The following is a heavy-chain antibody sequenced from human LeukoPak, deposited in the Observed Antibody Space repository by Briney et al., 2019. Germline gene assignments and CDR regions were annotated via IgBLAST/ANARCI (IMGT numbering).Heavy chain of an antibody. CDR1: GFTFSSYA. CDR2: ISESGSNK. CDR3: ARDSIPTFDY. J-gene: IGHJ4*02. Sequence: GGSLRLSCAASGFTFSSYAMHWVRQAPGKGLEWVALISESGSNKYYADSVKGRFTISRDNSKNTLYLQMNSLRAEDTAVYYCARDSIPTFDYWGQGTLVTVSS. V-gene: IGHV3-30*04.